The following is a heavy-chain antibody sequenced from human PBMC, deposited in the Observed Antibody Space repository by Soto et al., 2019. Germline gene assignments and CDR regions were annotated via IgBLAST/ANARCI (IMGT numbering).Heavy chain of an antibody. CDR1: GGSVSSGSFY. CDR2: IAYTGAT. Sequence: QVQLQESGPGLLKPSETLSLTCTVSGGSVSSGSFYWGWIRQPPGKGLEWIGIIAYTGATHYNPALKSRVNISIDPSKNQFSPRLTAAAAADTAVYYWARDYPGGPPQTGWGQGTLVTVSS. J-gene: IGHJ4*02. CDR3: ARDYPGGPPQTG. D-gene: IGHD3-16*01. V-gene: IGHV4-61*01.